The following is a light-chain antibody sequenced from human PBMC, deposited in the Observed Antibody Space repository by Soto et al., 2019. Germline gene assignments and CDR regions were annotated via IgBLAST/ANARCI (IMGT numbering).Light chain of an antibody. CDR2: GAS. J-gene: IGKJ2*01. CDR1: QSITYY. V-gene: IGKV1-39*01. CDR3: QQTYSTPYT. Sequence: DIQMTQSPSSLSASVGDRVTITCRASQSITYYLNWYQQKPGKAPKLLIYGASNFQSGVPSRFSGSGSGTDFTHTISSLQPGDFATYYCQQTYSTPYTFAQGTKLEI.